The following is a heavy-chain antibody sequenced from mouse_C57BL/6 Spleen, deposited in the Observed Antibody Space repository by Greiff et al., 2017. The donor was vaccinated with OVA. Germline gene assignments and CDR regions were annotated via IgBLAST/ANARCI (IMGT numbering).Heavy chain of an antibody. Sequence: QVQLKESGPELVKPGASVKISCKASGYAFSSSWMNWVKQRPGKGLEWIGRIYPGDGDTNYNGKFKGKATLTADTSSSTAYMQLSSLTSEDSAVYFCARGALLRYWYFDVWGTGTTVTVSS. D-gene: IGHD1-2*01. CDR1: GYAFSSSW. CDR3: ARGALLRYWYFDV. CDR2: IYPGDGDT. J-gene: IGHJ1*03. V-gene: IGHV1-82*01.